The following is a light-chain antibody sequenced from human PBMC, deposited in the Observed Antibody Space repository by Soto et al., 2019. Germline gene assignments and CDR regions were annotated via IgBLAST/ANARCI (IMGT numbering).Light chain of an antibody. CDR1: EGIXRG. CDR2: PHS. CDR3: RQSNTNAGST. J-gene: IGKJ1*01. Sequence: TQSPFAVSGSEMSSGSIPCRASEGIXRGLGWYQRKPGKAPTLLIXPHSSLESGVPSRFSGSGSGREFTLTTSSLHPRSFATYYCRQSNTNAGSTFAQGTKVDIK. V-gene: IGKV1-5*01.